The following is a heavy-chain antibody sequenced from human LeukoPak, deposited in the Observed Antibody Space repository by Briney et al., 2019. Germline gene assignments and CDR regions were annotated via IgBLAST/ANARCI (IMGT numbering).Heavy chain of an antibody. Sequence: ASVKVSCKVSGYTLTELSMHWVRQAPGKGLEWMGGFDPEDGDTIYAQKFQGRVTMTEDTSTDTAYMELSSLRSEDTAVYYCARDGEQQKDYYYMDVWGKGTTVAVSS. CDR3: ARDGEQQKDYYYMDV. D-gene: IGHD1/OR15-1a*01. V-gene: IGHV1-24*01. CDR2: FDPEDGDT. CDR1: GYTLTELS. J-gene: IGHJ6*03.